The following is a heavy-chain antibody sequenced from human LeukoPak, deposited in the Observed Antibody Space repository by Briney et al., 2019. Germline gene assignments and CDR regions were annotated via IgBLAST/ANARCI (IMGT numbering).Heavy chain of an antibody. J-gene: IGHJ4*02. CDR1: EYIFTNNW. Sequence: GESLKISCKGSEYIFTNNWIGCVRQMPGKGLEWMGNIYPGDSDARYSPSFQGQVTISADKSISTAYLQWSTLKASDTAIYYCARVYSSSWYNWGQGTLVTVSS. CDR3: ARVYSSSWYN. D-gene: IGHD6-13*01. V-gene: IGHV5-51*01. CDR2: IYPGDSDA.